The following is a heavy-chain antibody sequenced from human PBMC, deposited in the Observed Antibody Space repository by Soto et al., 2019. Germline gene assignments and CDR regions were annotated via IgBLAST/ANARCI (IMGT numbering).Heavy chain of an antibody. CDR3: AKDAPYCCGDGYEAFDI. J-gene: IGHJ3*02. Sequence: GSLRLSCAASGFPVSSAYMSWVRRAPGKGLEWVSVLYSGGSPYYADSVKGRFIISRDNSKNALYLQMNSLRAEDMAVYYCAKDAPYCCGDGYEAFDIWGQGIMVTVSS. V-gene: IGHV3-53*01. CDR1: GFPVSSAY. CDR2: LYSGGSP. D-gene: IGHD2-21*02.